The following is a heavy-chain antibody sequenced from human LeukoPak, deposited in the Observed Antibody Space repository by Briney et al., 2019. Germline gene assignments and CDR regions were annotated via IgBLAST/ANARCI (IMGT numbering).Heavy chain of an antibody. CDR1: GGSISSYY. CDR2: IYHSGST. Sequence: SETLSLTCTVSGGSISSYYWSWIRQPPGKGLEWIGYIYHSGSTYYNPSLKSRVTISVDRSKNQFSLKLSSVTAADTAVYYCARGHGSGSSIKEETFDYWGQGTLVTVSS. CDR3: ARGHGSGSSIKEETFDY. J-gene: IGHJ4*02. V-gene: IGHV4-59*12. D-gene: IGHD3-10*01.